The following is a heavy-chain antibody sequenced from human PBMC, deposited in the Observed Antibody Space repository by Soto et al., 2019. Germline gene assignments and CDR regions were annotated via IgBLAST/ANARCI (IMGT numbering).Heavy chain of an antibody. D-gene: IGHD2-2*02. V-gene: IGHV4-59*08. CDR3: ARHGSGFCSSTSCYSVWFDP. CDR2: IYYSGST. CDR1: GGSISSYY. J-gene: IGHJ5*02. Sequence: PSETLSLTCTVSGGSISSYYWSWIRQPPGKGLEWIGYIYYSGSTNYNPSLKSRVTISVDTSKNQFSLKLSSVTAADTAVYYCARHGSGFCSSTSCYSVWFDPWGQGTLVTV.